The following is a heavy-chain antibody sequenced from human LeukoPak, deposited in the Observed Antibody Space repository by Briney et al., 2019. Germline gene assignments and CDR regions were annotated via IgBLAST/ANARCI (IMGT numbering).Heavy chain of an antibody. CDR3: AKEPPETTVVTPPDY. CDR2: ISYDGSNK. J-gene: IGHJ4*02. CDR1: GFTFSSYG. Sequence: PGGSLRLSCAASGFTFSSYGMHWVRQAPGKGLEWVAVISYDGSNKYYADSVKGRFTISRDNSKSTLYLQMNSLRAEDTAVYYCAKEPPETTVVTPPDYWGQGTLVTVSS. V-gene: IGHV3-30*18. D-gene: IGHD4-23*01.